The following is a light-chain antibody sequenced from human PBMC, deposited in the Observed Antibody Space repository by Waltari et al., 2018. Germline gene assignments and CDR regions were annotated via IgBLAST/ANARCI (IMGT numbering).Light chain of an antibody. V-gene: IGKV1-39*01. Sequence: DIQMTQSPSSLSASVGDRVTITCRASQSISSYLNWYQQKPGKAPKLLIYAASSLQSGVPSRFSGSGSGTDFTLTISSLQPEDVATYYCQQSYSTSSTFGQGTKLEIK. CDR1: QSISSY. J-gene: IGKJ2*01. CDR3: QQSYSTSST. CDR2: AAS.